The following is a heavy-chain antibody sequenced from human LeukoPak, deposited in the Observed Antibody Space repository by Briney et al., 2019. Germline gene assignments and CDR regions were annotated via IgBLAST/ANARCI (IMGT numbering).Heavy chain of an antibody. CDR1: GGSISSYY. CDR3: ARTIRGYCTNGVCYNWFDP. D-gene: IGHD2-8*01. V-gene: IGHV4-59*08. Sequence: SETLSLTCTVSGGSISSYYWSWIRQPPGKGLEWIGCIYYSGSTNYNPSLKSRVTISVDTSKNQFSLKLSSVTAADTAVYYCARTIRGYCTNGVCYNWFDPWGQGTLVTVSS. CDR2: IYYSGST. J-gene: IGHJ5*02.